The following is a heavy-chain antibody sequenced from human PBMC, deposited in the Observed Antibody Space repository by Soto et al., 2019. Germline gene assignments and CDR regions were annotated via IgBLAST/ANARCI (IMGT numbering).Heavy chain of an antibody. Sequence: HPGGSLRLSCAASGFTFSSYAMHWVRQAPGKGLEWVAVISYDGSNKYYADSVKGRFTISRDNSKNTLYLQMNSLRAEDTAVYYCARAQHYYDSSGSDFDYWGQGTLVTVSS. CDR3: ARAQHYYDSSGSDFDY. D-gene: IGHD3-22*01. V-gene: IGHV3-30-3*01. CDR1: GFTFSSYA. J-gene: IGHJ4*02. CDR2: ISYDGSNK.